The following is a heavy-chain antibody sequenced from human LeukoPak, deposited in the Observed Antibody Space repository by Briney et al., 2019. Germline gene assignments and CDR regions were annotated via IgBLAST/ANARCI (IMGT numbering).Heavy chain of an antibody. CDR3: ARDYGSGAGIFDI. D-gene: IGHD3-10*01. CDR2: ISYDGSNK. Sequence: PGGSLRLSCAASGFTFSHYGVHWVRQAPGKGLEWVAVISYDGSNKYYADSVKGRFTISRDNSKNTVYLQMNSLRAEDTAVYYCARDYGSGAGIFDIWGQGTMVTVSS. J-gene: IGHJ3*02. V-gene: IGHV3-30*03. CDR1: GFTFSHYG.